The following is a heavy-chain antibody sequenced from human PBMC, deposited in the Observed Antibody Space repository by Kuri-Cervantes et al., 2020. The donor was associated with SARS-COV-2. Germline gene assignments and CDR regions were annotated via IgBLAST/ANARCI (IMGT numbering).Heavy chain of an antibody. CDR2: INHSGSS. D-gene: IGHD3-9*01. CDR1: GGSFSGYH. CDR3: AMTGSTRNNFDH. V-gene: IGHV4-34*01. J-gene: IGHJ4*02. Sequence: SETLSLTCAVYGGSFSGYHWSWIRQPPGKGLEWIGEINHSGSSDYNPSLKSRITISVDTSKNQFSLRLTSMTAADTAIYYCAMTGSTRNNFDHWGQGTLVTVSS.